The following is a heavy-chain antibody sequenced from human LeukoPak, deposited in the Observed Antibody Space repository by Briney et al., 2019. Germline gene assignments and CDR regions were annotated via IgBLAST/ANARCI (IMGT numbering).Heavy chain of an antibody. CDR1: GYTFTSYY. J-gene: IGHJ4*02. CDR3: ASDNRGYSYGGASN. CDR2: INTNTGNP. Sequence: ASVKVSCKASGYTFTSYYMHWVRQAPGQGLEWMGWINTNTGNPTYAQGFTGRFVFSLDTSDSTAYLQISSLKAEDTAVYYCASDNRGYSYGGASNWGQGTLVTVSS. D-gene: IGHD5-18*01. V-gene: IGHV7-4-1*02.